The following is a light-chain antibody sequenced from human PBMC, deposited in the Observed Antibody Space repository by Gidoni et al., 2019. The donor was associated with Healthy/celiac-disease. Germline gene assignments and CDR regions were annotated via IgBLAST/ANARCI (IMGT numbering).Light chain of an antibody. CDR1: QSVSSSY. CDR3: QQYGRSYT. J-gene: IGKJ2*01. CDR2: GAS. Sequence: EIVLTQSPGTLSLSPGERATLSCRASQSVSSSYLAWYQKKPGQAPRLLIDGASSRATGTPDRSSGSGAGTDFTITISRLEAEDFAVYYCQQYGRSYTFGQGTKLEIK. V-gene: IGKV3-20*01.